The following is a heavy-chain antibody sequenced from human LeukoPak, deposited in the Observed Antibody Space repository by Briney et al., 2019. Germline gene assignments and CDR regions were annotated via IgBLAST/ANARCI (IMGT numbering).Heavy chain of an antibody. CDR3: ARSPRTYYYDSSGYYYYY. D-gene: IGHD3-22*01. CDR2: INHSGST. CDR1: GGSFSGYY. V-gene: IGHV4-34*01. J-gene: IGHJ4*02. Sequence: PSETLSLTCAVYGGSFSGYYWSWIRQPPGKGLEWIGEINHSGSTNYNPSLKSRVTISVDTSKNQFSLKLSSVTAADTAVYYCARSPRTYYYDSSGYYYYYWGQGTPVTVSS.